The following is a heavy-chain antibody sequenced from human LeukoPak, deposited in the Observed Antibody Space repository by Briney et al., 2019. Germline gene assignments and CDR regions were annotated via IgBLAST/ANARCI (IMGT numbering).Heavy chain of an antibody. CDR2: INPNSGGT. D-gene: IGHD3-22*01. V-gene: IGHV1-2*02. J-gene: IGHJ4*02. CDR3: ASFSGYWDPKRLAGDRY. CDR1: GYTFTGYY. Sequence: ASVKVSCKASGYTFTGYYMHWVRQAPGQGLEWMGWINPNSGGTNYAQKFQGRVTMTRDTSISTAYMELSRLRSDDTAVYYCASFSGYWDPKRLAGDRYWGQGTLVTVSS.